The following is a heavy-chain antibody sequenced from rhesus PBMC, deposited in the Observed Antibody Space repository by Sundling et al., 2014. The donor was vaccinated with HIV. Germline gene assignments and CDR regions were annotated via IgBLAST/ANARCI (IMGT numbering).Heavy chain of an antibody. CDR2: ISWSGDST. CDR3: ARDPSYSSGWSYYFDF. V-gene: IGHV3-201*01. J-gene: IGHJ4*01. CDR1: GFTFDDYA. Sequence: EVQLVESGGGVVQPGGSLRLSCAASGFTFDDYAMHWVRQAPGKGLEWVSGISWSGDSTAYADSVKGRFTISRDNAKNSLYLQMNRLRAEDTALYYCARDPSYSSGWSYYFDFWGQGVLVTVSS. D-gene: IGHD6-31*01.